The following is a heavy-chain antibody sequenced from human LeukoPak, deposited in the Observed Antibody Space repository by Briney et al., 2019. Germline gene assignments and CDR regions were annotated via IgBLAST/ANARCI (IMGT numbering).Heavy chain of an antibody. CDR3: ARSYSSSWAGFDP. CDR2: IYPGDSDT. CDR1: GYSFTNYW. V-gene: IGHV5-51*01. J-gene: IGHJ5*02. D-gene: IGHD6-13*01. Sequence: GESLKISCKGSGYSFTNYWIGWVRQMPGKGLEWMGIIYPGDSDTKYSPSFQGQVTISADKSINTAYLQWSSLKASDTAMYYCARSYSSSWAGFDPWGQGTLVIVSS.